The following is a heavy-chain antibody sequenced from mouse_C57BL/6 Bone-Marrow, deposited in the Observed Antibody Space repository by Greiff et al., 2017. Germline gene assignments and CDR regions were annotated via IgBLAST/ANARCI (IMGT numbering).Heavy chain of an antibody. J-gene: IGHJ4*01. D-gene: IGHD2-4*01. Sequence: EVKVVESGGGLVQPGGSLKLSCAASGFTFSDYYMYWVRQTPEKRLEWVAYISNGGGSTYYPDTVKGRFTISRDNAKNTLYLQMSRLKSEDTAMYYCAREDDYDGGYAMDYWGQGTSVTVSS. CDR2: ISNGGGST. CDR3: AREDDYDGGYAMDY. CDR1: GFTFSDYY. V-gene: IGHV5-12*01.